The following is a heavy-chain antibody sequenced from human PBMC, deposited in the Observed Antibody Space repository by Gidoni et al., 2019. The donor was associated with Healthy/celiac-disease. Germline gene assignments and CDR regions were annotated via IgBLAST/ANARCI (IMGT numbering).Heavy chain of an antibody. CDR2: INAGNGNT. D-gene: IGHD2-15*01. V-gene: IGHV1-3*01. CDR1: GYTFTSYA. CDR3: ARGGSGVVVVAATSDAFDI. J-gene: IGHJ3*02. Sequence: QVQLVQSGAEVKKPGASVKVSCKASGYTFTSYAIPLVRQSPGQRLEWMGWINAGNGNTKYSQKFQGRVTITRDTSASTAYMELSSLRSEDTAVYYCARGGSGVVVVAATSDAFDIWGQGTMVTVSS.